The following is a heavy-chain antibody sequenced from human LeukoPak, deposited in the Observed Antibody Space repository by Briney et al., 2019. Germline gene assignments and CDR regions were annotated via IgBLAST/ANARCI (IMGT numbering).Heavy chain of an antibody. D-gene: IGHD3-10*01. V-gene: IGHV4-38-2*02. CDR1: GYSVNSGYY. J-gene: IGHJ4*02. CDR3: ARDIPPMVRGVGSDY. CDR2: IYHSGST. Sequence: SETLSLTCTVSGYSVNSGYYWGWIRPPPGKGLEWIGSIYHSGSTYYNPSLKSRVTVSVDTSKNQFSLKLTSVTAADTAVYYCARDIPPMVRGVGSDYWGQGTLVTVSS.